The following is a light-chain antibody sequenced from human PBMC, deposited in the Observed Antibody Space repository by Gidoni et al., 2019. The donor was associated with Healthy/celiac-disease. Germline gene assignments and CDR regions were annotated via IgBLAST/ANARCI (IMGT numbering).Light chain of an antibody. CDR2: KSS. CDR1: QISRSW. J-gene: IGKJ2*01. CDR3: QQYNSYSS. V-gene: IGKV1-5*03. Sequence: DIQMTQSPSTLSAYVGDRVTINFRASQISRSWLAWYQQKPGKAPKLLFYKSSSLESGVPSRFSGSGSGTEFTLTISRLQPDDFATYYCQQYNSYSSFGQGTKLEIK.